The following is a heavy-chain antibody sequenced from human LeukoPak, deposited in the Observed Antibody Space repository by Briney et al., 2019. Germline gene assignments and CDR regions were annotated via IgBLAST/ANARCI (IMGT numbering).Heavy chain of an antibody. CDR3: ASRYYDILTGYYGPFDY. CDR2: ISAYNGNT. D-gene: IGHD3-9*01. V-gene: IGHV1-18*01. J-gene: IGHJ4*02. CDR1: GYTFTSYG. Sequence: ASVKVSCKASGYTFTSYGISWVRRAPGQGLEWMGWISAYNGNTNYAQKLQGRVTMTTDTSTSTAYMELRSLRSDDTAVYYCASRYYDILTGYYGPFDYWGQGTLVTVSS.